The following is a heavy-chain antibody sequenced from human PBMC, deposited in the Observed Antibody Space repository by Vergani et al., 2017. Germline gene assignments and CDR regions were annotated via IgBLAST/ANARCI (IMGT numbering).Heavy chain of an antibody. CDR2: ISYDGSNK. CDR3: AKTGIVGATSDIDY. CDR1: GFTFSSYG. J-gene: IGHJ4*02. V-gene: IGHV3-30*18. Sequence: QVQLVESGGGVVQPGRSLRLSCAASGFTFSSYGMHWVRQAPGKGLEWVAVISYDGSNKYYADSVKGRFTISRDNSKNTLYLQMNSLRAEDTAVYYCAKTGIVGATSDIDYWRQGTLVTISS. D-gene: IGHD1-26*01.